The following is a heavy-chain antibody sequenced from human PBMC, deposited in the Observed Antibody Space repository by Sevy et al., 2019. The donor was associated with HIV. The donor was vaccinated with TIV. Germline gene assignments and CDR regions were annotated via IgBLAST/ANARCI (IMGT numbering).Heavy chain of an antibody. V-gene: IGHV3-21*01. J-gene: IGHJ4*02. D-gene: IGHD1-26*01. CDR1: GFTFSRYS. CDR2: ISSGNSYI. Sequence: GESLKISCGASGFTFSRYSMNWVRQAPGKGLEWVSSISSGNSYIYYADSVKGRFTISRDNAKNSLFLQMNSLRAEDTAVYYCARDQPRNSGFDYWGQGTLVTVSS. CDR3: ARDQPRNSGFDY.